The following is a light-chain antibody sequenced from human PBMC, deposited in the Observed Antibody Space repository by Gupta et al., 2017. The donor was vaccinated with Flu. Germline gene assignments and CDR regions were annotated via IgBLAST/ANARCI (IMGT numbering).Light chain of an antibody. CDR2: WAS. V-gene: IGKV4-1*01. CDR3: QQYYRTMT. CDR1: QSVLYNSNNKNY. J-gene: IGKJ4*01. Sequence: DIVMTQSPDSLAVSLGERVTINCKSSQSVLYNSNNKNYLAWYQKKPGQPPKLLIYWASTRESGVPDRFSGDGSGTDFTLTISSVQAEDVAVYYCQQYYRTMTFGGGTKVEIK.